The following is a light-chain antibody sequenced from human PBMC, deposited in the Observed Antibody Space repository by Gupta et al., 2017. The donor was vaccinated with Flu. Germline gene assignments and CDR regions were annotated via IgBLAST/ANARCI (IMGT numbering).Light chain of an antibody. CDR2: KAS. CDR3: PQYATFSWT. CDR1: QSFKTW. J-gene: IGKJ1*01. V-gene: IGKV1-5*03. Sequence: DIQMTQSLSTLSASVGDRVTITCRASQSFKTWLAWYQQKPGQAPKLLIYKASTLESGVPSRFSGRESGTEFTLTISSLQPDDFATYYCPQYATFSWTFGQGTKVEVK.